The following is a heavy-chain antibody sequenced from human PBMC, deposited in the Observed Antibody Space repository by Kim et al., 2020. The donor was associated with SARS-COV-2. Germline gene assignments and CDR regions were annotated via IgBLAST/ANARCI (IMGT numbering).Heavy chain of an antibody. V-gene: IGHV1-8*01. CDR3: ARGAKGTMIVVVIHADYYYYMDV. Sequence: ASVKVSCKASGYTFTSYDINWVRQATGQGLEWMGWMNPNSGNTGYAQKFQGRVTMTRNTSISTAYMELSSLRSEDTAVYYCARGAKGTMIVVVIHADYYYYMDVWGKGTTVTVSS. D-gene: IGHD3-22*01. CDR2: MNPNSGNT. CDR1: GYTFTSYD. J-gene: IGHJ6*03.